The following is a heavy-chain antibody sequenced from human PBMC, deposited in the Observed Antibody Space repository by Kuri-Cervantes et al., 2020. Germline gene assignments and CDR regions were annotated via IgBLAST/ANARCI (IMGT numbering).Heavy chain of an antibody. CDR2: ISAYNGNT. D-gene: IGHD6-6*01. CDR1: GDSFSTYT. J-gene: IGHJ1*01. CDR3: ARGSSTSSGQGYFQH. Sequence: ASVKVSCKASGDSFSTYTINWVRQAPGQGLEWMGGISAYNGNTNYAQKPQGRVTMTTDTSTSTAYMELRSLRSDDTAVYYCARGSSTSSGQGYFQHWGQGTLVTVSS. V-gene: IGHV1-18*01.